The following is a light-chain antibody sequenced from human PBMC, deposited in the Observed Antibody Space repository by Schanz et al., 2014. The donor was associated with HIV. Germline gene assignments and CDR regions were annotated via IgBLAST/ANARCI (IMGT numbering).Light chain of an antibody. V-gene: IGKV3-20*01. Sequence: EIVMTQSPVTLSVSPGERVTLSCRASRSVNSNLAWYQQKPGQAPRLLIYGASSRATDIPDRFSGSGSGTDFTLTISRLEPEDFAVYYCHQYGSSPPYTFGQGTKLEIK. CDR1: RSVNSN. CDR2: GAS. CDR3: HQYGSSPPYT. J-gene: IGKJ2*01.